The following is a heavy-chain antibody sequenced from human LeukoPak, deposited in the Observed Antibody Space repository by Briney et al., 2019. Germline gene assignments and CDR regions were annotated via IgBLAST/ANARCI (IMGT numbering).Heavy chain of an antibody. CDR1: GGSISSYY. D-gene: IGHD5-24*01. V-gene: IGHV4-59*08. Sequence: SQTLSLTCTVSGGSISSYYWSWIRQPPGKGLEWIGYIYYSGSTNYNPSLKSRVTISVDTSKNQFSLKLSSVTAADTAVYYCARHGGGDGYWGQGTLVTVSS. CDR2: IYYSGST. CDR3: ARHGGGDGY. J-gene: IGHJ4*02.